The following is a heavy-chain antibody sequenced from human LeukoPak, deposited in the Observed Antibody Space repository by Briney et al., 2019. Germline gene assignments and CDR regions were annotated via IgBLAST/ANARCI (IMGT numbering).Heavy chain of an antibody. CDR2: IYYSGST. CDR3: ARVGGGNYYYYGMDV. Sequence: PSETLSLTCTVSGGSISSYYWSWIRQPPGKGLEWIGYIYYSGSTNYNPSLKSRVTISVDTSKNQFSLRLSSVTAGDTAVYYCARVGGGNYYYYGMDVWGQGTTVTVSS. J-gene: IGHJ6*02. CDR1: GGSISSYY. D-gene: IGHD2-15*01. V-gene: IGHV4-59*08.